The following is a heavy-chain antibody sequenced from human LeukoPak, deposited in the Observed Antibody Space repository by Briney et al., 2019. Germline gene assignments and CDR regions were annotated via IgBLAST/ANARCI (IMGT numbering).Heavy chain of an antibody. CDR2: IYHSGST. CDR1: GGSISSSNW. V-gene: IGHV4-4*02. Sequence: SETLSLTCAVSGGSISSSNWWSWVRQPPGKGLEWIGEIYHSGSTYYNPSLKSRVTISVDTSKNQFSLKLNSVTAADTAVYYCARRRVGAISSYNWFDPWGQGTLVTVSS. D-gene: IGHD1-26*01. J-gene: IGHJ5*02. CDR3: ARRRVGAISSYNWFDP.